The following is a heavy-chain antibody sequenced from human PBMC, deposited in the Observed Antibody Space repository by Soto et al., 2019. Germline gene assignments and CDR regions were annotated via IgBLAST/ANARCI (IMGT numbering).Heavy chain of an antibody. CDR1: GFTFSSYS. J-gene: IGHJ4*02. D-gene: IGHD5-18*01. CDR2: ISSSSSYI. V-gene: IGHV3-21*01. CDR3: SRSDTAMVIFDY. Sequence: EVQLVESGGGLVKPGGSLRLSCAASGFTFSSYSMNWVRQAPGKGLEWVSSISSSSSYIYYADSVKGRFTISRDNAKNSLYVQMNSLRAEDTAVYYCSRSDTAMVIFDYWGQGTLVTVSS.